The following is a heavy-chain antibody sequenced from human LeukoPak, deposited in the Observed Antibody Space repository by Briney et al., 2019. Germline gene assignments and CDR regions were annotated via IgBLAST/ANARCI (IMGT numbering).Heavy chain of an antibody. CDR2: VSDNAASR. V-gene: IGHV3-23*01. D-gene: IGHD3-3*01. CDR1: GVTLSRYA. CDR3: AKDPRRTISGVLILPVNYYFDS. J-gene: IGHJ4*02. Sequence: GGSLRLSCAAPGVTLSRYAMSWVRQAPGKGLEWVSTVSDNAASRYYSDSVKGRFTISRDNSKNSVFLQMGSLRAEDTAVYYCAKDPRRTISGVLILPVNYYFDSWGQGTLVTVSS.